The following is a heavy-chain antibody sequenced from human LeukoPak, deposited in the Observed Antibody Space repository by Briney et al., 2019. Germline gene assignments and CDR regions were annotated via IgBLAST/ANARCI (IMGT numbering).Heavy chain of an antibody. D-gene: IGHD1-26*01. J-gene: IGHJ3*02. V-gene: IGHV4-38-2*01. CDR2: IYHSGSP. CDR3: ARLGGSYINAFDI. Sequence: PSETLSLTCAVSGYSISSGYYWGWIRQPPGKGLEWIGSIYHSGSPYYNPSLKSRVTISVDTSKNQFSLKLSSVTAADTAVYYCARLGGSYINAFDIWGQGTMVTVSS. CDR1: GYSISSGYY.